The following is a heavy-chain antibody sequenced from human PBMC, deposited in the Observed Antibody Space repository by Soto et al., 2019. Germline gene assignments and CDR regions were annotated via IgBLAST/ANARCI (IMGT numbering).Heavy chain of an antibody. CDR2: IYYSGST. V-gene: IGHV4-59*01. CDR1: GGSSNSYY. D-gene: IGHD4-4*01. J-gene: IGHJ4*02. Sequence: SETLSVTGTVSGGSSNSYYWSWIRQPPGKGLEWIGYIYYSGSTNYNPSLKSRVTISVDTSKNQFSLKLSSVTAADTAVYYCATLLATTRAFDYWGQGTLVTVSS. CDR3: ATLLATTRAFDY.